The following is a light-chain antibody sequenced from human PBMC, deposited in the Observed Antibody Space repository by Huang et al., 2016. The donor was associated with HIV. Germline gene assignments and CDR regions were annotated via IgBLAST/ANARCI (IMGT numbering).Light chain of an antibody. V-gene: IGKV3-11*01. CDR1: QSVSHY. J-gene: IGKJ4*01. Sequence: IVLTQSPASLSLSPGERATLSCRASQSVSHYLAWYQHKPGQPPRLLIYGPSRRATVNPTRFNGTGSGTDFTLTISSLETEDSAVYYCQESDTWPRLTLGGGTKVETK. CDR3: QESDTWPRLT. CDR2: GPS.